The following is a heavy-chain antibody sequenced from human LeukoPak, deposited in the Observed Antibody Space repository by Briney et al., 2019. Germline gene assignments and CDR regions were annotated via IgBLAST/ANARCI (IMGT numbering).Heavy chain of an antibody. CDR2: IFYTGST. V-gene: IGHV4-59*01. CDR3: ATLTGGDDAFDI. Sequence: SETLSLTCAVYGGSFSGYYWSWIRQPPGKGLEWIGYIFYTGSTNYNPSLKSRVTISVLTSKNRFSLKLSSVTAADTAVYYCATLTGGDDAFDIWGQGTMVTVSS. J-gene: IGHJ3*02. CDR1: GGSFSGYY. D-gene: IGHD4-23*01.